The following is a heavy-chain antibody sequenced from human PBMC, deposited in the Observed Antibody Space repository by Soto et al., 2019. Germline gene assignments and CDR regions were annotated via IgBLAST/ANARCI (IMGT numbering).Heavy chain of an antibody. D-gene: IGHD3-22*01. CDR3: ARLLHDSRGYYYFDY. J-gene: IGHJ4*02. V-gene: IGHV4-39*01. CDR2: IYYSGST. Sequence: QLQLQESGPGLVKPSETLSLTCTVSGGSINNNNYYWGWIRQPPGKGLEWIGSIYYSGSTYNNPSFKSRVPMXXAXPXXQSSMTLSSVTAADTAVYYCARLLHDSRGYYYFDYWGQGTLVTVSS. CDR1: GGSINNNNYY.